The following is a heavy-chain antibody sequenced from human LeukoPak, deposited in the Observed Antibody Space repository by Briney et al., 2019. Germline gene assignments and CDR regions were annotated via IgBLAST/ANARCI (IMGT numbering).Heavy chain of an antibody. J-gene: IGHJ4*02. D-gene: IGHD6-19*01. CDR1: GYTFTGYY. CDR3: ARDHQWLPLYYFDY. V-gene: IGHV1-2*02. CDR2: INPNSGGT. Sequence: ASVKVSCKASGYTFTGYYMHWVRQAPGQGLEWMGWINPNSGGTNYAQKFQGRVTMTRDTSISTAYMELSRLRSDDTAVYYCARDHQWLPLYYFDYWGQGTLVTVSS.